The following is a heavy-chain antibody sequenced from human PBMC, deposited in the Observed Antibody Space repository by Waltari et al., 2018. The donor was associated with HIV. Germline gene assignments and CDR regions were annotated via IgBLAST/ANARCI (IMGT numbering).Heavy chain of an antibody. CDR3: ARGENNEHDTTGSDH. CDR2: ISTYKGQT. Sequence: QAHLVQSGAELRTPGASVRVSCKASGYHFRHYGFNWVRQGPGQGIERIGWISTYKGQTIYAPKFQDRIALTTDTPTSTAYLELRSLRSDDTALYYCARGENNEHDTTGSDHWGQGTLLTVSS. CDR1: GYHFRHYG. J-gene: IGHJ4*02. V-gene: IGHV1-18*04. D-gene: IGHD3-10*01.